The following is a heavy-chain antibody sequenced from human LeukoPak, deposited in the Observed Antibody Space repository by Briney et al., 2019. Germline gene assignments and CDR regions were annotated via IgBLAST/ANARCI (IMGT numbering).Heavy chain of an antibody. CDR3: ARDPYRFAFDI. CDR2: INVDGTPE. V-gene: IGHV3-7*03. CDR1: GFRFSTIY. J-gene: IGHJ3*02. D-gene: IGHD1-26*01. Sequence: GVSLRLSSAASGFRFSTIYMSWVRQTPGQGLEWVANINVDGTPEYYVDSVKGRFTISRDNATNSLYLQMNSLRAEDTAVYYCARDPYRFAFDIWGQGTVVLVSS.